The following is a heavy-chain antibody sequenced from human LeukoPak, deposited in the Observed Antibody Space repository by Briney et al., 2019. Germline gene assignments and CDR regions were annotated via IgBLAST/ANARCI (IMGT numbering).Heavy chain of an antibody. CDR2: ISWNSGSI. D-gene: IGHD6-19*01. V-gene: IGHV3-9*03. J-gene: IGHJ4*02. CDR1: GFTFSSYA. CDR3: AKGYSSGWYLGPADY. Sequence: PGGSLRLSCAASGFTFSSYAMSWVRQAPGKGLEWVSGISWNSGSIGYADSVKGRFTISRDNAKNSLYLQMNSLRAEDMALYYCAKGYSSGWYLGPADYWGQGTLVTVSS.